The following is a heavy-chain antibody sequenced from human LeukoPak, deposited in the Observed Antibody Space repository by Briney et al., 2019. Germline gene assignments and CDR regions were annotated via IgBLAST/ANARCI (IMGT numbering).Heavy chain of an antibody. J-gene: IGHJ4*02. CDR2: ISWDGGST. V-gene: IGHV3-43D*03. Sequence: QAGGSLRLSCAASGFTFDDYAMHWVRQAPGKGLEWVSLISWDGGSTYYADSVKGRFTISRDNSKNSLYLQMNSLRAEDTALYYCAKDGRKDCSGGSCSYFDYWGQGTLVTVSS. CDR3: AKDGRKDCSGGSCSYFDY. CDR1: GFTFDDYA. D-gene: IGHD2-15*01.